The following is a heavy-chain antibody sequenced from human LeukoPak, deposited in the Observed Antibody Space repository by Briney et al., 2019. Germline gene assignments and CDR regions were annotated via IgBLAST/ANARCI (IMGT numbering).Heavy chain of an antibody. Sequence: GGSLRLSCAASGFAFSAYTMHWVRQAPGKGLEWVSSINSSSGYISYADSLKGRFTISRDYAWNSLYLQIYSLRAEDTAVYYCARALPSGAGSGGGGCFPLDYWGQGSLVTVSS. D-gene: IGHD2-15*01. CDR3: ARALPSGAGSGGGGCFPLDY. CDR1: GFAFSAYT. CDR2: INSSSGYI. J-gene: IGHJ4*02. V-gene: IGHV3-21*01.